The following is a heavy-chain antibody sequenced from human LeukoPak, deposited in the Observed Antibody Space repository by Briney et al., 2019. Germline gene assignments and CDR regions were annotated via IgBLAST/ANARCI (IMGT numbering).Heavy chain of an antibody. CDR2: IYTSGST. D-gene: IGHD4-11*01. Sequence: SETLSLTCTVSGGSISSGSYYWSWIRQPAGKGLEWIGRIYTSGSTNYNPSLKSRVTISVDTSKNQFSLKLSSVTAADTAVYYCAREDYSASLDIFYFDYWGQGTLVTVSS. CDR3: AREDYSASLDIFYFDY. V-gene: IGHV4-61*02. J-gene: IGHJ4*02. CDR1: GGSISSGSYY.